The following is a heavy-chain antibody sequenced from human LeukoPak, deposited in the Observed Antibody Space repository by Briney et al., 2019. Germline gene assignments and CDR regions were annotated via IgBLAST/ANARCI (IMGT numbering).Heavy chain of an antibody. Sequence: ASVKVSCKASGYTFTSYGISWVRQAPGQGLEWMGWISAYNGNTNYAQKLQGRVTMTTDTSTSTAYMELRSLRSDDTAVYYCARVRFDPYDILTGYYSYYYYGMDVWGKGTTVTVSS. V-gene: IGHV1-18*04. D-gene: IGHD3-9*01. CDR3: ARVRFDPYDILTGYYSYYYYGMDV. CDR2: ISAYNGNT. CDR1: GYTFTSYG. J-gene: IGHJ6*04.